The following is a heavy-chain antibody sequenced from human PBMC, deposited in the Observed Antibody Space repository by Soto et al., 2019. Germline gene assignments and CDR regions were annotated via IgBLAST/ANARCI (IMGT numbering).Heavy chain of an antibody. CDR2: IRNKANSHAT. D-gene: IGHD3-16*01. CDR1: GFTFSGSA. J-gene: IGHJ6*02. V-gene: IGHV3-73*02. CDR3: ATRLTPPYGMDV. Sequence: EVQLVESGGGLVQPGGSLKLSCAASGFTFSGSAMHWVRQASGKGLEWVGRIRNKANSHATAYAASVKGGFTISRDDSKNTAYLQMNSLKTEDTAVYYCATRLTPPYGMDVWGQGTTVTVSS.